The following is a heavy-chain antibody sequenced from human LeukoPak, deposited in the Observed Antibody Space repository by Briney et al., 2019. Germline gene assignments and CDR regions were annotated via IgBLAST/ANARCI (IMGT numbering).Heavy chain of an antibody. CDR1: GASNSSYY. CDR2: IYYSGST. V-gene: IGHV4-59*08. Sequence: SETLSLTCTVSGASNSSYYWSWIRQPPGKGLEWIGYIYYSGSTNYNPSLKSRVTISVDTSKNQFSLKLSSVTAADTAVYYCAGRDGTENFAYFDYWGQGTLVTVSS. J-gene: IGHJ4*02. CDR3: AGRDGTENFAYFDY. D-gene: IGHD5-24*01.